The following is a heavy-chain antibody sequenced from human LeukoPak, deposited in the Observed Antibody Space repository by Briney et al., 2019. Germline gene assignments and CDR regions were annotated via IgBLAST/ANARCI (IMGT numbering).Heavy chain of an antibody. CDR1: GFTFSSYG. D-gene: IGHD6-19*01. CDR2: IRYDGSNK. V-gene: IGHV3-30*02. CDR3: AKISSGWYGYYYYYMDV. Sequence: PGGSLRLSCAASGFTFSSYGMHWVRQAPGKGLEWVAFIRYDGSNKYYADSVKGRFTISRDNSKNTLYLQMNSLRAEDTAVYYCAKISSGWYGYYYYYMDVWGKGTTVTISS. J-gene: IGHJ6*03.